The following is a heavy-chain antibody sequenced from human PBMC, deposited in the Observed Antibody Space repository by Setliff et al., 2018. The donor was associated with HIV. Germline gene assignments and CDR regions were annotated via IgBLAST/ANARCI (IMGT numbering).Heavy chain of an antibody. D-gene: IGHD6-19*01. CDR2: INPSGGAT. J-gene: IGHJ6*02. CDR1: GYTFTSYY. V-gene: IGHV1-46*01. Sequence: ASVKVSCKASGYTFTSYYLHWVRQAPGQGLEWMGIINPSGGATSYAQKVQDRVTMTRDTSTSTVYMELSSLRSEDTAVYYCAKDHSSGSYYYYGMDVWGQGTTVTVSS. CDR3: AKDHSSGSYYYYGMDV.